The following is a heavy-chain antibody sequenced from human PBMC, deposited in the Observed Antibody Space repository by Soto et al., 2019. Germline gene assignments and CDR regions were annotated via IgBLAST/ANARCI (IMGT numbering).Heavy chain of an antibody. CDR3: AKDSPQGANDY. Sequence: GGSLRLSCAASGFTFSSFGMHWVRQAPGKGLEWVAIISYDGSNKYYADSVKGRFTISRDNSKNTLYLQMNSLRAEDTAVYYCAKDSPQGANDYWGQGTLVTVSS. V-gene: IGHV3-30*18. J-gene: IGHJ4*02. CDR2: ISYDGSNK. CDR1: GFTFSSFG. D-gene: IGHD3-16*01.